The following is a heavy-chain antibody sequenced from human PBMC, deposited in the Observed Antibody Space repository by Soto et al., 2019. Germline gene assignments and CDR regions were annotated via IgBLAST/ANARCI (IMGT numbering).Heavy chain of an antibody. D-gene: IGHD3-16*01. J-gene: IGHJ6*03. V-gene: IGHV3-30*18. CDR2: MSYDGSKK. CDR1: GFSFSSYD. CDR3: AKDLKPGSRWSLGGVEHCMDV. Sequence: QVQLVESGGGVVQPGRSLRLSCVGSGFSFSSYDMNWVRQAPGTGLEWVALMSYDGSKKYYGDSVRGRVTISRDNSKNTLYLQRDPLRPEDTAIYYCAKDLKPGSRWSLGGVEHCMDVWGRGTTVSVSS.